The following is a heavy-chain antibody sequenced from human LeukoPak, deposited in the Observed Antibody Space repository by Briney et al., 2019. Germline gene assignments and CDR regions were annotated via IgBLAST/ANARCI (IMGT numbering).Heavy chain of an antibody. J-gene: IGHJ5*02. D-gene: IGHD3-22*01. CDR1: GYTFTRYY. CDR2: INPNSGGT. CDR3: ARASYYYDSRFDP. Sequence: GASVKVSCKASGYTFTRYYMHWVRQAPGQGLEWMGWINPNSGGTNYAQKFQGRVTMTRDTSISTAYMELSRLRSDDTAVYYCARASYYYDSRFDPWGQGTLVTVSS. V-gene: IGHV1-2*02.